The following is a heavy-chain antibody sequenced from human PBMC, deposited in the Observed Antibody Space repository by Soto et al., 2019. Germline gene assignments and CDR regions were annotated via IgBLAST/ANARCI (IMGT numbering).Heavy chain of an antibody. J-gene: IGHJ6*02. V-gene: IGHV3-21*01. D-gene: IGHD6-13*01. CDR2: ISSSSSCI. CDR1: GFTFSSYS. Sequence: GGSLRLSCAASGFTFSSYSMNWVRQATGKGLEWVSSISSSSSCIYYADSVKGRFTISRDNAKNSRYLQRNSLRAEDTAVYYCARGRRIAAAGTRYYGMDVWGQGTTDTVSS. CDR3: ARGRRIAAAGTRYYGMDV.